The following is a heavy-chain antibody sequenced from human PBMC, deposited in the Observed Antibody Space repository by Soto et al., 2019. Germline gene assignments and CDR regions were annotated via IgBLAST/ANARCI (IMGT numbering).Heavy chain of an antibody. CDR2: INAGNGNT. J-gene: IGHJ6*02. CDR3: ARDGELSYYCGMDV. Sequence: ASVKVSCKASGYSFTTHAMHWVRQAPGQRLEWMGWINAGNGNTKYSQKFQDRVTITRDTSASTAYMELSSLRSEDTAVYYCARDGELSYYCGMDVWGQGTTVTVSS. CDR1: GYSFTTHA. V-gene: IGHV1-3*01. D-gene: IGHD3-16*02.